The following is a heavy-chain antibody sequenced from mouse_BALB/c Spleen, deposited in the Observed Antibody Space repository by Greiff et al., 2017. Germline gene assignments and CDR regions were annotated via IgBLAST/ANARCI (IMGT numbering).Heavy chain of an antibody. V-gene: IGHV5-17*02. CDR3: ATYGNYWFAY. CDR1: GFTFSSFG. CDR2: ISSGSSTI. J-gene: IGHJ3*01. Sequence: EVKVEESGGGLVQPGGSRKLSCAASGFTFSSFGMHWVRQAPEKGLEWVAYISSGSSTIYYADTVKGRFTISRDNPKNTLFLQMTSLRSEDTAMYYCATYGNYWFAYWGQGTLVTVSA. D-gene: IGHD2-1*01.